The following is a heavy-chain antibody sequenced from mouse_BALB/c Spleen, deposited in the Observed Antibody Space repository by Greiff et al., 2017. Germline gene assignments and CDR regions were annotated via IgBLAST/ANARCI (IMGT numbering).Heavy chain of an antibody. CDR1: GYTFTSYD. D-gene: IGHD2-4*01. J-gene: IGHJ4*01. CDR3: AREYDYGAMDY. Sequence: VQVVESGPELVKPGALVKISCKASGYTFTSYDINWVRQRPEQGLEWIGWIFPGDGSTKYNEKFKGKATLTTDKSSCPAYMQLSRLTSEDSAVYFCAREYDYGAMDYWGQGTSVTVSS. CDR2: IFPGDGST. V-gene: IGHV1S56*01.